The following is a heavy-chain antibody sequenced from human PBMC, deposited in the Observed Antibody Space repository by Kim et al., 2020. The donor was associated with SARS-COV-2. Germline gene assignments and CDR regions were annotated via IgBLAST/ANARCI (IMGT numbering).Heavy chain of an antibody. CDR3: ARVGSGTRYGDYWMGTYYYYYGMDV. CDR2: ISAYNGNT. CDR1: GYTFTSYG. Sequence: ASVKVSCKASGYTFTSYGISWVRQAPGQGLEWMGWISAYNGNTNYAQKLQGRVTMTTDTSTSTAYMELRSLRSDDTAVYYCARVGSGTRYGDYWMGTYYYYYGMDVWGQGTTVTVSS. J-gene: IGHJ6*02. D-gene: IGHD4-17*01. V-gene: IGHV1-18*01.